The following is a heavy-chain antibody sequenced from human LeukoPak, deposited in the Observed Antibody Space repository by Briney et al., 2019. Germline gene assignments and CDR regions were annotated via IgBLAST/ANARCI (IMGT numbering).Heavy chain of an antibody. J-gene: IGHJ5*02. CDR2: VHYSGIT. Sequence: PSETLSLTCTVSGDSISSHYWNWNRQPPGKGLEWIGCVHYSGITYYNPSLKSRVAISVDTSKKQFSLILNSVTAADTAVYYCARDTYDYYFNPWGQGTLVTVSS. D-gene: IGHD5-12*01. CDR3: ARDTYDYYFNP. CDR1: GDSISSHY. V-gene: IGHV4-59*11.